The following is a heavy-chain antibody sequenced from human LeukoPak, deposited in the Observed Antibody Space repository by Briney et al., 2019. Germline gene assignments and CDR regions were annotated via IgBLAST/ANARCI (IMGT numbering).Heavy chain of an antibody. CDR1: GGTFSSYA. Sequence: SVKVSCKASGGTFSSYAISWVRQAPGQGLEWMGGIIPIFGTANYAQKFQGRVTITTDESTSTAYMELSSLRSEDTAVYYCASLLSLRGNYYYYYMDVWGKGTTVTVSS. CDR3: ASLLSLRGNYYYYYMDV. V-gene: IGHV1-69*05. J-gene: IGHJ6*03. CDR2: IIPIFGTA. D-gene: IGHD3-16*01.